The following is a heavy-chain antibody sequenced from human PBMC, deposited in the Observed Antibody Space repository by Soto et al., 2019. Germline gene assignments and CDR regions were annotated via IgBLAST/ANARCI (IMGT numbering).Heavy chain of an antibody. Sequence: QVQLVQSGAEVKKPGASVKVSCKASGYTFTSYGISWVRQAPGEGLQWMGWISAHNGNTNYAQKLQGRVTMTTDTATKTAYMELQSLRSDDTAVYYCAMVVSIPYYYYAMDVWGQGTTLTVSS. CDR1: GYTFTSYG. CDR3: AMVVSIPYYYYAMDV. V-gene: IGHV1-18*01. CDR2: ISAHNGNT. D-gene: IGHD2-21*01. J-gene: IGHJ6*02.